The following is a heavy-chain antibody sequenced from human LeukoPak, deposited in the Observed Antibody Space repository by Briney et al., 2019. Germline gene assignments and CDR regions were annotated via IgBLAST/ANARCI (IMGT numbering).Heavy chain of an antibody. J-gene: IGHJ4*02. V-gene: IGHV3-23*01. CDR2: ISGSGGST. CDR3: ANDLGWIQLNLG. D-gene: IGHD5-18*01. CDR1: GFTFRSYG. Sequence: PGGSLRLSCAPPGFTFRSYGMSCVRQAPGKGLECVSAISGSGGSTYYADSVKGRFTISRDNSKNTLYLQMNSLRAEDTAVYYCANDLGWIQLNLGRGQGTLVTVSP.